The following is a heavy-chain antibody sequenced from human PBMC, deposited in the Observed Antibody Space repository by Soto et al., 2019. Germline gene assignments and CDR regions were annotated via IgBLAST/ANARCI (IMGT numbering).Heavy chain of an antibody. CDR1: GFTFSESF. CDR2: ISTTSTFT. D-gene: IGHD4-17*01. Sequence: PGGSLRLSCAASGFTFSESFMSWIRQAPGKGLEWVSSISTTSTFTDYAASLKGRVTVSRDNSRNAPFLQLDSLRDEDTAVYFCARGAVSRQHFYYGFDVWGQGTTVTVSS. J-gene: IGHJ6*02. V-gene: IGHV3-11*06. CDR3: ARGAVSRQHFYYGFDV.